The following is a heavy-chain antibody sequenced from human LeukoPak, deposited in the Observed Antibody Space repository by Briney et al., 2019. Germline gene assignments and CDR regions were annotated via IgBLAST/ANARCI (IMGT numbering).Heavy chain of an antibody. CDR3: ARVAAEVVGVPGAIGFGWLRRDYYYMDV. Sequence: ASVKVSCKASGYTFTSYYMHWVRQATGQGLEWMGWMNPNSGDTGYAQTFQGRVTMTRDMSTSTVYMELSSLRSEDTAVYYCARVAAEVVGVPGAIGFGWLRRDYYYMDVWGKGTTVTVSS. CDR2: MNPNSGDT. J-gene: IGHJ6*03. CDR1: GYTFTSYY. V-gene: IGHV1-8*01. D-gene: IGHD2-2*02.